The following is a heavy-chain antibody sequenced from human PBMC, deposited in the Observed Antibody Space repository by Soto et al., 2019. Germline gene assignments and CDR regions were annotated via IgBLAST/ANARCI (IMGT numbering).Heavy chain of an antibody. J-gene: IGHJ4*02. CDR2: INHFGSP. CDR1: NGSFMGYY. D-gene: IGHD3-3*01. CDR3: ASLNVGRFLDKGDY. Sequence: QVQLHQWGAGLLKPSETLSLTCGVYNGSFMGYYWTWVREPPGKGLEWIGEINHFGSPNYNPSLKSRLAISIDSSKHQFSLSLRSLTAADTAVYYCASLNVGRFLDKGDYWGQGILVTVSS. V-gene: IGHV4-34*01.